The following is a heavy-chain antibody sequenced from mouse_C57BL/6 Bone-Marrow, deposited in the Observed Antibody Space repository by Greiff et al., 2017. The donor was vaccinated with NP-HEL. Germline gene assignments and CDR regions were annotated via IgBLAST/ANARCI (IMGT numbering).Heavy chain of an antibody. CDR2: IYPGNSDT. D-gene: IGHD2-3*01. Sequence: VQLQQSGTVLARPGASVKMSCKTSGYTFTSYWMHWVQQRPGQGLEWIGAIYPGNSDTSYNQKFKGKAKLTAVTSASTAYMELSSLTNEDSAVYYCTEGRWLLGAMDYWGQGTSVTVSS. J-gene: IGHJ4*01. CDR3: TEGRWLLGAMDY. CDR1: GYTFTSYW. V-gene: IGHV1-5*01.